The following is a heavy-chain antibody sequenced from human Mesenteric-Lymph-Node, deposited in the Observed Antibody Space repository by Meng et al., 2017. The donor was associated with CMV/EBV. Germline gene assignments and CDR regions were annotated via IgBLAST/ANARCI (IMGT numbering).Heavy chain of an antibody. CDR1: GFTVSKNH. CDR2: LYYGGST. CDR3: ARGGVVITPIDY. J-gene: IGHJ4*02. Sequence: GESLKISCEASGFTVSKNHMNWVRQVPGKGLEWVSVLYYGGSTFYIDSVKGRFTIATDSSKNTLYLQMNSLRAEDTAMYYCARGGVVITPIDYWGQGTLVTVSS. D-gene: IGHD2-21*01. V-gene: IGHV3-53*01.